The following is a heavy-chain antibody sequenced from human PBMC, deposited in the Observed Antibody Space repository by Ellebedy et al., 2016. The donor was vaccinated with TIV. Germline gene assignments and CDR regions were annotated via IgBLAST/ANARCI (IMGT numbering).Heavy chain of an antibody. CDR2: INPDGSAE. D-gene: IGHD3-16*01. CDR1: GFIISGDW. CDR3: VTWVKSYGS. V-gene: IGHV3-7*03. J-gene: IGHJ4*02. Sequence: PGGSLRLSCAASGFIISGDWMSWVRQAPGKGLEWVAHINPDGSAESYVDSVKGRFTISRDNAKRSLFLQMNSLRVDDTALYYSVTWVKSYGSWGQGSLVTISS.